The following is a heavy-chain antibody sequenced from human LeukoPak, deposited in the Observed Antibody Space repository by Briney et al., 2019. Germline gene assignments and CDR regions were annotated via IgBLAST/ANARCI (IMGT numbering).Heavy chain of an antibody. V-gene: IGHV3-11*04. D-gene: IGHD6-19*01. CDR1: GFTFSDYY. Sequence: GGSLRLSCAASGFTFSDYYMSWIRQAPGKGLEWVSYISSSGSTIYYADSVRGRFTVSRDSSKNTLYLQMNSLTVEDTAVYFCSRDQRPHSSAWSPYGGMDVWGQGTTVIVSS. CDR3: SRDQRPHSSAWSPYGGMDV. CDR2: ISSSGSTI. J-gene: IGHJ6*02.